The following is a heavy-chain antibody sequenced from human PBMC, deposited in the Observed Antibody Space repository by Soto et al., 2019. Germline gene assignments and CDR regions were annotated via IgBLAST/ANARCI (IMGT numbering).Heavy chain of an antibody. CDR2: ISYDGSNK. Sequence: GGSLRLSCAASGFTFSSYGMHWVRQAPGKGLEWVAVISYDGSNKYYADSVKGRFTISRENSKNTLYLQMNSLRAEDTAVYYCAKVALSSIVGASYYYYYGMDVWGQGTTVTVSS. D-gene: IGHD1-26*01. J-gene: IGHJ6*02. CDR3: AKVALSSIVGASYYYYYGMDV. V-gene: IGHV3-30*18. CDR1: GFTFSSYG.